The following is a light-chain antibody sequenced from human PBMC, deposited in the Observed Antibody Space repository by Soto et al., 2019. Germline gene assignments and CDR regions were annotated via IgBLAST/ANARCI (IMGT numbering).Light chain of an antibody. V-gene: IGKV1-39*01. J-gene: IGKJ1*01. Sequence: DIQMTQSPSSLSASVGDRVTITCRASQSIRSYLSWFQQKPGKAPKLLIYDASTLQSGVPSRFSGSGSGTDFTLTISSLQPEDFATYYCQQSYSTPMWTFGQGTKVDVK. CDR1: QSIRSY. CDR2: DAS. CDR3: QQSYSTPMWT.